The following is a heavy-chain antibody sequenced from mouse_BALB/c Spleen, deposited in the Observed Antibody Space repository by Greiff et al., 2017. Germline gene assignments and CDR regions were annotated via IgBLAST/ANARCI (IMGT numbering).Heavy chain of an antibody. CDR3: ARDDGYYKYAMDY. J-gene: IGHJ4*01. Sequence: EVKLVESGGGLVKLGGSLKLSCAASGFTFSSYYMSWVRQTPEKRLELVAAINSNGGSTYYPDTVKGRFTISRDNAKNTLYLQMSSLKSEDTALYYCARDDGYYKYAMDYWGQGTSVTVSS. CDR2: INSNGGST. D-gene: IGHD2-3*01. V-gene: IGHV5-6-2*01. CDR1: GFTFSSYY.